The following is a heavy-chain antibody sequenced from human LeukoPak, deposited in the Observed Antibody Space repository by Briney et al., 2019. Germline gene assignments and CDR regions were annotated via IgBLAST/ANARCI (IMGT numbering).Heavy chain of an antibody. D-gene: IGHD3-16*02. CDR2: ISGSSSYI. Sequence: GGSLRLSCAASGFTFSSYSMNWVRQAPGKALEWVSSISGSSSYIYYADSVKGRFTISRHNAKNSLYLQMNSLRVEDTAVYYCARVPAGVIGMKDAFHIWGQGTMVTVSS. CDR3: ARVPAGVIGMKDAFHI. J-gene: IGHJ3*02. V-gene: IGHV3-21*01. CDR1: GFTFSSYS.